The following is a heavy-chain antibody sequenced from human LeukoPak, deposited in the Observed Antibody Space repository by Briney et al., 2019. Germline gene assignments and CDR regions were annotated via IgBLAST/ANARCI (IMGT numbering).Heavy chain of an antibody. D-gene: IGHD6-13*01. CDR3: ARTYSSSWAPPFDY. J-gene: IGHJ4*02. V-gene: IGHV3-33*01. CDR1: GFTFSSYG. Sequence: GGSLRLSCAASGFTFSSYGMHWVRQAPGKGLEWVAVIWYDGSNKYYADSVKGRFTISRDNSKNTLYLQMNSLRAEDTAVYYCARTYSSSWAPPFDYWGQGTLVTVSS. CDR2: IWYDGSNK.